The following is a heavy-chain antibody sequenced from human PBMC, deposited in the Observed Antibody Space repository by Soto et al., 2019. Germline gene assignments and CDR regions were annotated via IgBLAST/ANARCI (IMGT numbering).Heavy chain of an antibody. Sequence: QVQLVQSGAEVKKPGASVKVSCKASGYTFTSYYMHWVRQAPGQGLEWMGVINPSGGSTGYSQKFQGRVTMTRDTSTSTFYMELSSLRSEDTAVYYCARLATVTPPYYLDYWGQGTLVTVSS. CDR1: GYTFTSYY. V-gene: IGHV1-46*01. D-gene: IGHD4-17*01. J-gene: IGHJ4*02. CDR3: ARLATVTPPYYLDY. CDR2: INPSGGST.